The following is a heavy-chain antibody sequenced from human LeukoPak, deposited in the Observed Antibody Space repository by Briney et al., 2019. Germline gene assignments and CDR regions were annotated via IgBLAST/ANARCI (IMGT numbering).Heavy chain of an antibody. CDR1: GFTVSSNY. CDR3: ARADRGWELLGAFDI. CDR2: IYSGGST. D-gene: IGHD1-26*01. V-gene: IGHV3-53*01. Sequence: PGGSLRLSCAASGFTVSSNYMSWVRQAPRKGLEWVSVIYSGGSTYYADSVKGRFTISRDNSKNTLYLQMNSLRAEDTAVYYCARADRGWELLGAFDIWGQGTMVTVSS. J-gene: IGHJ3*02.